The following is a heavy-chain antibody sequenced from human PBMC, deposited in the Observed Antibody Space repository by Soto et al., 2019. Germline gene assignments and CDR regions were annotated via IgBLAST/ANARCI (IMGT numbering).Heavy chain of an antibody. CDR1: GYTFSNFG. CDR3: ARARMYSGAYHDY. CDR2: ITPYNGNA. V-gene: IGHV1-18*04. J-gene: IGHJ4*02. Sequence: QVRLVQSGPEVESPGASVKVSCKASGYTFSNFGITWVRQAPGQGLEWMGWITPYNGNANYAQKHQDRLTITTDTSTNTAYLELRSLRSDDTAVYFCARARMYSGAYHDYWGQGTLVTVSS. D-gene: IGHD1-26*01.